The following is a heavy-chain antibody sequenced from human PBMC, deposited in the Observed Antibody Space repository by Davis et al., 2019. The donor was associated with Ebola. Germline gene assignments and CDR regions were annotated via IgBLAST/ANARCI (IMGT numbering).Heavy chain of an antibody. CDR2: INPHNGNT. V-gene: IGHV1-18*04. J-gene: IGHJ4*02. D-gene: IGHD1-1*01. Sequence: AASVKVSCKASGYTFTSYGISWVRQAPGQGLEWMGWINPHNGNTNYAQNVQGRVTMTIDTSTSTAYMEVGSLRSDDTAVYYCARAQFPTTSDHWGQGTLVTVSS. CDR3: ARAQFPTTSDH. CDR1: GYTFTSYG.